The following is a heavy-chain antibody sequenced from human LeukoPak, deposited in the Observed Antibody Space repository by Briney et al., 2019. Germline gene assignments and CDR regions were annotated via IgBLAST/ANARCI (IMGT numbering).Heavy chain of an antibody. CDR3: ARSVLGSYYGSGSSPLDY. Sequence: ASVKVSCKASGYTFSGYYMHWVRQAPGQGLEWMGWINPNSGGTNYAQKFQGRVTMTRDTSISTAYMELSRLRSDDTAVYYCARSVLGSYYGSGSSPLDYWGQGTLVTVSS. J-gene: IGHJ4*02. CDR2: INPNSGGT. CDR1: GYTFSGYY. V-gene: IGHV1-2*02. D-gene: IGHD3-10*01.